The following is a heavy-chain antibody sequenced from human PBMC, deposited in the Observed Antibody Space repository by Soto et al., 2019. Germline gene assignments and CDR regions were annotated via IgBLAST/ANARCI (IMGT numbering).Heavy chain of an antibody. CDR1: GYNFSTHA. CDR2: INAAKGDT. D-gene: IGHD3-16*01. V-gene: IGHV1-3*05. J-gene: IGHJ4*02. CDR3: ARNRLGGPTDY. Sequence: QVQLVQSGAEEKKPGASVKVSCQASGYNFSTHAMHWVRQAPGQGLEWMGWINAAKGDTKYSQKFQGRVTIIRDTSASTAYMELSSLNSEDTAMYDCARNRLGGPTDYWGQGTLVTVSS.